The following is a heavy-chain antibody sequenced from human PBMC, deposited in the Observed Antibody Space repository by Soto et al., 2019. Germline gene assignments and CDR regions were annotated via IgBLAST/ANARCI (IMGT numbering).Heavy chain of an antibody. V-gene: IGHV3-23*01. CDR1: GFTFSSYS. CDR3: AKARGSSTPAPGSY. Sequence: GGSLRLSCAASGFTFSSYSMNWVRQAPGRGLEWVSAISGSGGTTYYADSVKGRFTISRDNSKNTLYLQMNSLGAEDTAVYYCAKARGSSTPAPGSYWGQGSLVTVSS. J-gene: IGHJ4*02. D-gene: IGHD3-16*01. CDR2: ISGSGGTT.